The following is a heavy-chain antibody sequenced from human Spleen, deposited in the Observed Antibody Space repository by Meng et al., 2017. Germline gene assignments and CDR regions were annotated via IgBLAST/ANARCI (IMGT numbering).Heavy chain of an antibody. J-gene: IGHJ4*02. Sequence: QLVLAGAGPGLVRPSETMSLTCTVSGCSVNSGSYVWRWTRQPPGKGLGWIGYIYYSRNTNYNPSLNSRATISVATSKNQFSLKLSSVNAADTYVECCARNDFWSCYFDYWGQGTLVTVSS. CDR3: ARNDFWSCYFDY. V-gene: IGHV4-61*01. CDR1: GCSVNSGSYV. D-gene: IGHD3-3*01. CDR2: IYYSRNT.